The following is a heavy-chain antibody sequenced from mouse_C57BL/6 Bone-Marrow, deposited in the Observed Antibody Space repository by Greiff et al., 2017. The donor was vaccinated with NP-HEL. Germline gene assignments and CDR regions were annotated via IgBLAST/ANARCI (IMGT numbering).Heavy chain of an antibody. CDR3: AREGNLPLLDY. Sequence: QVQLQQPGAELVKPGASVKLSCKASGYTFTSYWMQWVKQRPGQGLEWIGEIDPSDSYTNYNQKFKGKATLTVDTSSSTAYMQLSSLTSEDSAVYYCAREGNLPLLDYWGQGTSVTVSS. D-gene: IGHD2-1*01. CDR2: IDPSDSYT. J-gene: IGHJ4*01. CDR1: GYTFTSYW. V-gene: IGHV1-50*01.